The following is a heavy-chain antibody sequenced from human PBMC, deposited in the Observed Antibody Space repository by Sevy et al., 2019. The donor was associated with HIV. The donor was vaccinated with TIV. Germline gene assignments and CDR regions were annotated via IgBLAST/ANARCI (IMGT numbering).Heavy chain of an antibody. CDR3: AKGREQGYYYGMGV. D-gene: IGHD1-26*01. Sequence: GGSLRLSCAASGFTFSSYGMHWVRQAPGKGLEWVAFIRYHGNNKYYTGSVKGRFTISRDNSKNTLYLQMNSLRAEDTAVYYCAKGREQGYYYGMGVWGQGTTVSVSS. V-gene: IGHV3-30*02. CDR2: IRYHGNNK. J-gene: IGHJ6*02. CDR1: GFTFSSYG.